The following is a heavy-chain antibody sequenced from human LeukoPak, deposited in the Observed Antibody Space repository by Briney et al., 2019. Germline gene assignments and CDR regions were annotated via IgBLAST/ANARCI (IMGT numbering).Heavy chain of an antibody. D-gene: IGHD3-10*01. V-gene: IGHV1-2*02. CDR3: ARDKGSSGSYYNIGDY. Sequence: ASVKVSCKASGYTLTAHYIQWVRQAPGQGLEWMGWIDPNSGGTNYAQKFQGRVTMTRGTSISTAFMELSGLRSDDTAVYYCARDKGSSGSYYNIGDYWGQGTPVTVSS. CDR1: GYTLTAHY. J-gene: IGHJ4*02. CDR2: IDPNSGGT.